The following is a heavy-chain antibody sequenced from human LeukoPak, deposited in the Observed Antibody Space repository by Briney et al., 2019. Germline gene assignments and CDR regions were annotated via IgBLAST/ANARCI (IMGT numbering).Heavy chain of an antibody. D-gene: IGHD4/OR15-4a*01. CDR3: ARDRGTDYGDYFDY. Sequence: GRSLRLSCAASGFTFRSYAMHWVRQAPGKGLEWVAVISYDGSNKYYADSVKGRFTISRDNSKNTLYLQMNSLRAEDTAVYYCARDRGTDYGDYFDYWGQGTLVTVSS. CDR1: GFTFRSYA. CDR2: ISYDGSNK. J-gene: IGHJ4*02. V-gene: IGHV3-30-3*01.